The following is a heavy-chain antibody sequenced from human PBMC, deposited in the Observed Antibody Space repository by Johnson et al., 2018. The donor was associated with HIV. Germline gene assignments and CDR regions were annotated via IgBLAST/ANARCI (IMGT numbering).Heavy chain of an antibody. J-gene: IGHJ3*02. CDR3: AVGAYDYGDYVDAFDI. CDR2: IRFDGSEK. Sequence: QVQLVESGGGLVQPGRSLRLSCAASGFTFSTYAMHWVRQAPGKGLEWVSFIRFDGSEKYYVDSVKGRFTISRDNSKNTLYLQMNSRRAEDTAVYYCAVGAYDYGDYVDAFDIWCQGTMVTVSS. V-gene: IGHV3-30*02. CDR1: GFTFSTYA. D-gene: IGHD4-17*01.